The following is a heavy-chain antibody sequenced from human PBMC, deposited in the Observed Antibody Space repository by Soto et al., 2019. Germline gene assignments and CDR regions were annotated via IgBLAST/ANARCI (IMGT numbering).Heavy chain of an antibody. CDR2: ILPVSAPP. D-gene: IGHD3-3*01. CDR1: ACTLNNYA. Sequence: AVKVSCKASACTLNNYAINWVRQAPGQGLEWVGGILPVSAPPDYAQKFQGRVSITADHSTGTVYMELSRLKSDDTAVYFCATDSNYDVSNSFWGQGTLVTVS. V-gene: IGHV1-69*13. J-gene: IGHJ4*02. CDR3: ATDSNYDVSNSF.